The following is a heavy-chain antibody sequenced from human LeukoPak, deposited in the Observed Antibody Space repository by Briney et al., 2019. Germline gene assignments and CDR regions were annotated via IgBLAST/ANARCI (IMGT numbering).Heavy chain of an antibody. CDR2: IYPGDSDT. J-gene: IGHJ4*02. CDR3: ARWTGDYYGSGEYYFDY. CDR1: GYSFTSYW. Sequence: GESLKISCKGSGYSFTSYWIGWVRQMPGKGLEWMGIIYPGDSDTRYSPSFQGQVTISADKSTSTAYLQWSSLKASDTAMYYCARWTGDYYGSGEYYFDYWGQGTLVTVSS. V-gene: IGHV5-51*01. D-gene: IGHD3-10*01.